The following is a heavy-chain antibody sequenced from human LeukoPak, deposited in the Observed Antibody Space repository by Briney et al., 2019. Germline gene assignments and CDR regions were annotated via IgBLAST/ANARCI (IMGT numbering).Heavy chain of an antibody. CDR1: GFTFSSYA. V-gene: IGHV3-23*01. Sequence: GGSLRLSCAASGFTFSSYAMIWVRQAPGKGLEWVSAISGSGGSTYYADSVKGRFTISRDNSKNTLYLQMNSLRAEDTAVYYCAKTYYYDSSGLYYFDYWGQGTLVTVSS. CDR2: ISGSGGST. J-gene: IGHJ4*02. D-gene: IGHD3-22*01. CDR3: AKTYYYDSSGLYYFDY.